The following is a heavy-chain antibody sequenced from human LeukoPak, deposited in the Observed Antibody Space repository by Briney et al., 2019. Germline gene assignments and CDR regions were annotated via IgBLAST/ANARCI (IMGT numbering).Heavy chain of an antibody. V-gene: IGHV4-59*01. CDR3: ARASSSGWYLFDY. CDR1: GGSISSYY. D-gene: IGHD6-19*01. J-gene: IGHJ4*02. CDR2: IYYSGST. Sequence: SGTLSLTCTVSGGSISSYYWSWIRQPPGKGLEWIGYIYYSGSTNYNPSLKSRVTISVDTSKNQFSLKLSSVTAADTAVYYCARASSSGWYLFDYWGQGTLVTVSS.